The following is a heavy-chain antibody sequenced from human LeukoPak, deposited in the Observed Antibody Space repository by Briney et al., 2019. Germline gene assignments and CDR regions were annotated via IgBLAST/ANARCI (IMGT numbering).Heavy chain of an antibody. CDR2: IIPIFGTA. CDR3: ARENYYDNSGYLDY. V-gene: IGHV1-69*05. D-gene: IGHD3-22*01. CDR1: GGTFSSYA. J-gene: IGHJ4*02. Sequence: SVKVSCKASGGTFSSYAISWVRQAPGQGLEWMGGIIPIFGTANYAQKFQGRVTITTDESTSTAYMELSSLRSEDTAVYYCARENYYDNSGYLDYWGQGTLVTVSS.